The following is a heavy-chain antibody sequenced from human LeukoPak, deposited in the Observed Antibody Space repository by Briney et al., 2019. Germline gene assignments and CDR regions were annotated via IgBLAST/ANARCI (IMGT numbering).Heavy chain of an antibody. V-gene: IGHV4-59*01. CDR1: GVSISSYY. Sequence: SETLSLTCTVSGVSISSYYWSWIRQPPGKGLEWIGYIYYSGSTNYNPSLKSRVTISVDTSKNQFSLKLSSVTAADTAVYYCARAPEDYYDSSGRKGAFDIWGQGTMVTVSS. CDR3: ARAPEDYYDSSGRKGAFDI. D-gene: IGHD3-22*01. J-gene: IGHJ3*02. CDR2: IYYSGST.